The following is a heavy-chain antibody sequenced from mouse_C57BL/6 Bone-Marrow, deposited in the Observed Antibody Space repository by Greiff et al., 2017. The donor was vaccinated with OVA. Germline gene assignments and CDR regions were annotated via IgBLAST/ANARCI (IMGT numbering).Heavy chain of an antibody. D-gene: IGHD1-1*01. CDR2: IYPGDGDT. Sequence: VQLVESGPELVKPGASVKISCKASGYAFSSSWLNWVKQRPGKGLEWLGRIYPGDGDTNYNGKFKGKATLTADKSSSTAYMQLSSLTSEDSAVYFCARSGYYYVPFAYWGQGTLVTVSA. J-gene: IGHJ3*01. CDR1: GYAFSSSW. V-gene: IGHV1-82*01. CDR3: ARSGYYYVPFAY.